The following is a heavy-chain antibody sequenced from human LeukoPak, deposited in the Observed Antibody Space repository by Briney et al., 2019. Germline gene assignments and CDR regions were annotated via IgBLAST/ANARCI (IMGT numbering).Heavy chain of an antibody. CDR3: ARDLTERKYYIAF. CDR1: GFTFSSFG. J-gene: IGHJ4*02. V-gene: IGHV3-30*02. CDR2: IGYSGSDI. Sequence: GGSLRLSCAASGFTFSSFGMHWVRQAPGEGLEWVAYIGYSGSDIYYADSVKGRFTISRDNSKNTVHLQLSSLRAADTALYSCARDLTERKYYIAFWGQGTQVTVSS. D-gene: IGHD2-8*02.